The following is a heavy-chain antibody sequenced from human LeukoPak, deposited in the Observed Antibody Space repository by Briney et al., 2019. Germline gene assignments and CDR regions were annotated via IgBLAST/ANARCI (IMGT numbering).Heavy chain of an antibody. J-gene: IGHJ4*02. CDR1: GFTFSSYG. D-gene: IGHD6-13*01. V-gene: IGHV3-33*01. CDR2: IWYDGSNK. Sequence: PGGSLRLSCAASGFTFSSYGMHWVRQAPGKGLEWVAVIWYDGSNKYYADSVKGRFTISRDNSKNTLYLQMNSLRAEDTAVYYCARDGRSGQQLKYWGQGTLVTVSS. CDR3: ARDGRSGQQLKY.